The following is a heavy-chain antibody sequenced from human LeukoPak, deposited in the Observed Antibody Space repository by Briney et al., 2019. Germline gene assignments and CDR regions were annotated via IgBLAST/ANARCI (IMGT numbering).Heavy chain of an antibody. J-gene: IGHJ3*02. Sequence: SETLSLACTVSGGSISGSHWNWIRQPPGKGLEWIGYIYYSGSTDSNPSLKSRVTISVDTSKNQFTLKLTSVTAADTAMYYCARRNDFDIWGPGTMVTVSS. CDR1: GGSISGSH. CDR2: IYYSGST. V-gene: IGHV4-59*08. CDR3: ARRNDFDI.